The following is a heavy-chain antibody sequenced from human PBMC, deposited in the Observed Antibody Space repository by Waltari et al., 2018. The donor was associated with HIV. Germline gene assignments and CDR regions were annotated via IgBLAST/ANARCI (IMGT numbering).Heavy chain of an antibody. D-gene: IGHD1-26*01. CDR3: ARDHSGSYYLSGAFDI. CDR1: GGSISSYY. V-gene: IGHV4-59*01. CDR2: IYYSGST. Sequence: QVQLQESGPGLVKPSETLSLTCTVSGGSISSYYWSWIRQPPGRGLEWIGYIYYSGSTKYNPARKSRVTIAVDTSKNQFSLKLSSVTAADTAVYYCARDHSGSYYLSGAFDIWGQGTMVTVSS. J-gene: IGHJ3*02.